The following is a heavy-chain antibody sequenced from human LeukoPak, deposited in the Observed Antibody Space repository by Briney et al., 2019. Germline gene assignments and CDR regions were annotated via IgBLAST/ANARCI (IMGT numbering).Heavy chain of an antibody. CDR1: GFTFSSYA. CDR3: AKASRVSNADAVL. J-gene: IGHJ4*02. D-gene: IGHD1-1*01. V-gene: IGHV3-23*01. Sequence: GGSLRLSCVASGFTFSSYAMSWVRQAPPRGLEWVSSLRGDGETFYADSVKGRFTLSRDDSRNTVYLHLSNLRVEDTAVYYCAKASRVSNADAVLWGQGTVVTVS. CDR2: LRGDGET.